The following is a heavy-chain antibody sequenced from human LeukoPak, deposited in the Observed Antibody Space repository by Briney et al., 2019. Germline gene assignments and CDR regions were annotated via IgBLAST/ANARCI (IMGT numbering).Heavy chain of an antibody. CDR1: GFTFSSYA. D-gene: IGHD6-13*01. CDR3: ARVWYSSSSSAFDI. Sequence: GGSLRLSCAASGFTFSSYAMQWVRQAPGKGLEWVAVISYDGSNKYYADSVKGRFTISRDNSKNTLYLQMNSLRAEDTAVYYCARVWYSSSSSAFDIWGQGTMVTVSS. V-gene: IGHV3-30-3*01. J-gene: IGHJ3*02. CDR2: ISYDGSNK.